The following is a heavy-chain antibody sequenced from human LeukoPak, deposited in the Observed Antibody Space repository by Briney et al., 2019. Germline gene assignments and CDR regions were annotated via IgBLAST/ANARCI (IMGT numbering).Heavy chain of an antibody. Sequence: GGSLRLSCAASGFTFSTYAMSWVRQAPGKGLEWVSAISGSGGSTYYADSVKGRFTISRDNSKNTLYLQMNSLRAEDTAVYYCARDRSITWIRQSNWFDPWGQGTLVTVSS. D-gene: IGHD5-18*01. CDR2: ISGSGGST. CDR1: GFTFSTYA. CDR3: ARDRSITWIRQSNWFDP. V-gene: IGHV3-23*01. J-gene: IGHJ5*02.